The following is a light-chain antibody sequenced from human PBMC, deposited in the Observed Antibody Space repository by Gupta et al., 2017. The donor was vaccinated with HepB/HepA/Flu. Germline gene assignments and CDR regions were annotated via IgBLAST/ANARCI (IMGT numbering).Light chain of an antibody. V-gene: IGKV1-33*01. CDR2: DAS. Sequence: IQLTQSPASLSSSSGARGTITCKASQEISSYLNWYHQKPGKAPRLLIFDASNRAAGVPSRFSGSGSGTHFTLTISSLQPEDLAAYYCQQHSYCPLGTFGPGTKVDIK. J-gene: IGKJ3*01. CDR1: QEISSY. CDR3: QQHSYCPLGT.